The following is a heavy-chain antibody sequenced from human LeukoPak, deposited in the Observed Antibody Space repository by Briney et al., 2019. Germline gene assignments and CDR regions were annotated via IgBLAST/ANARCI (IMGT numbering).Heavy chain of an antibody. Sequence: GGSLRLSCAASGFTFSSYGMHWVRQAPGKGLEWVAFIRYDGSNKYYADSVKGRFTISRDNSKNTLYLQMNSLTAADTAVYYCARGQYYYDSSGRNWFDPWGQGTLVTVSS. D-gene: IGHD3-22*01. J-gene: IGHJ5*02. CDR3: ARGQYYYDSSGRNWFDP. CDR1: GFTFSSYG. V-gene: IGHV3-30*02. CDR2: IRYDGSNK.